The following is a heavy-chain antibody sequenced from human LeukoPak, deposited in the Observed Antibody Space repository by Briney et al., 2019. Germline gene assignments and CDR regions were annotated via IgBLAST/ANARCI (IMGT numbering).Heavy chain of an antibody. CDR1: GFTFSSYW. D-gene: IGHD4-23*01. CDR2: IKQDGSEK. CDR3: AREERRNSNDM. Sequence: SGGSLRLSCAVSGFTFSSYWMSGYGQARGKGREWVANIKQDGSEKYYVDSVKGRFTISRDNAKNSLNLQMNCLRTEDTAVYYCAREERRNSNDMWGQGTMVTVSS. V-gene: IGHV3-7*01. J-gene: IGHJ3*02.